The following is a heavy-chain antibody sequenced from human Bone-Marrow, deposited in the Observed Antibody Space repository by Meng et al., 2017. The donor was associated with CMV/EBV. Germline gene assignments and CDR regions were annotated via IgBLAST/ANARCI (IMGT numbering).Heavy chain of an antibody. V-gene: IGHV1-69*05. CDR3: ARDRQEYYYGMDV. CDR1: GGTFSSYA. Sequence: SVKDSCKASGGTFSSYAISWVRQAPGQGLEWMGGIIPIFGTANYAQKFQGRVTITTDESTSTAYMELSSLRSEDTAVYYCARDRQEYYYGMDVWGQGTTVTVSS. CDR2: IIPIFGTA. J-gene: IGHJ6*02.